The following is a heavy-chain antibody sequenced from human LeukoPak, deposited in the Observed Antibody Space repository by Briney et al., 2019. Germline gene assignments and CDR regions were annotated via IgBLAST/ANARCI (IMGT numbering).Heavy chain of an antibody. J-gene: IGHJ4*02. V-gene: IGHV1-69*06. CDR3: ARDGSYGTFDY. D-gene: IGHD5-18*01. CDR2: IIPIFGTA. Sequence: SVKVSCKASGGTFSSYAISWVRQAPGQVLEWMGGIIPIFGTANYAQKFQSRVTITADKSTSTAYMELSSLRSEDTAVYYCARDGSYGTFDYWGQGTLVTVSS. CDR1: GGTFSSYA.